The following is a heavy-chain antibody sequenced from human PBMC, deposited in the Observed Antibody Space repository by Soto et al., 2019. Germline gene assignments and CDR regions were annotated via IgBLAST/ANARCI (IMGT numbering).Heavy chain of an antibody. D-gene: IGHD3-16*02. CDR1: GFTFSSYS. J-gene: IGHJ3*02. V-gene: IGHV3-21*01. Sequence: EVQLVESGGGLVKPGGSLRLSCAASGFTFSSYSMNWVRQAPGKGLEWVSSISSSSSYIYYADSVKGRFTISRDNAKNSLYLQMNSLRAEDPAVYYCARDGDYVWGSYRWSDAFDIWGQGTMVTVSS. CDR3: ARDGDYVWGSYRWSDAFDI. CDR2: ISSSSSYI.